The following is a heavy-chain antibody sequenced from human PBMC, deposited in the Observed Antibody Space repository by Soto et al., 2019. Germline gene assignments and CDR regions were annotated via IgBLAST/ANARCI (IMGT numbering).Heavy chain of an antibody. CDR3: ARDPLYDYGDLSHFSDI. CDR2: IYHTGST. Sequence: SETLSLTCTVSGGSMSRGDYYWSWIRQPPGKGLEWIGFIYHTGSTYYSPSLKNRVAISVDTSKNQFSLKLSSVTAADTAVYFCARDPLYDYGDLSHFSDIWGQGPMVTVSS. J-gene: IGHJ3*02. CDR1: GGSMSRGDYY. V-gene: IGHV4-30-4*01. D-gene: IGHD4-17*01.